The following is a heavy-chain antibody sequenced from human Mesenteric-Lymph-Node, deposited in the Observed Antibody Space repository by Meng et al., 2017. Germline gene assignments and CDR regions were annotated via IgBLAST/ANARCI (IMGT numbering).Heavy chain of an antibody. D-gene: IGHD2/OR15-2a*01. CDR3: VRKVSRGQFDY. V-gene: IGHV4-61*02. CDR2: IYTSGST. J-gene: IGHJ4*02. CDR1: GVSISDATYF. Sequence: SETLSLTCTVSGVSISDATYFWNWIRQPAGKGLEWIGRIYTSGSTNYNPSLKSRATISVDTSKNQFSLKLSSVTAADTAVYYCVRKVSRGQFDYWGQGTLVTVSS.